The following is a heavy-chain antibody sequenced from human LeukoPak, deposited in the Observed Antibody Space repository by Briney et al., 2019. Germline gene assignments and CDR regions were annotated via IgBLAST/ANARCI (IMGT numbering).Heavy chain of an antibody. J-gene: IGHJ6*03. CDR1: GGSFSGYY. CDR2: INHSGST. CDR3: ARNYGYYHYYYMDV. Sequence: PSETLSLTCAVYGGSFSGYYWSWIRQPPGKGLEWIGEINHSGSTNYNPSLKSRVTISVDTSKNQFSLKLSSVTAADTAVYYCARNYGYYHYYYMDVWGKGTTVTVSS. V-gene: IGHV4-34*01. D-gene: IGHD3-10*01.